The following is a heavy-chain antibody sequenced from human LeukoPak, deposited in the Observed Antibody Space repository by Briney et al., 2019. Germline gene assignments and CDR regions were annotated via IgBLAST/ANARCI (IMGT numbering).Heavy chain of an antibody. D-gene: IGHD6-13*01. CDR1: GGSFSGYY. Sequence: SETLSLTCAVYGGSFSGYYWSWIRQPPGKGLEWIGEINHSGSTNYNPSLKSRVTISVDTSKNQFSLKLSSVTAADTAVYYCARVWSPPYTSSWPYYFDYWGQGTLVTVSS. V-gene: IGHV4-34*01. J-gene: IGHJ4*02. CDR2: INHSGST. CDR3: ARVWSPPYTSSWPYYFDY.